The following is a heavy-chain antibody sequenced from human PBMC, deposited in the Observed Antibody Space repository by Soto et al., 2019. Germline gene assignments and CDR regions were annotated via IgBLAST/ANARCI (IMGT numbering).Heavy chain of an antibody. CDR1: GFTFSSYG. V-gene: IGHV3-30*18. D-gene: IGHD6-13*01. CDR3: AKDRRQQLVLDY. Sequence: QVQLVESGGGVVQPGRSLRLSCAASGFTFSSYGMHWVRQAPGKGLEWVAVISYDGSNKYYADSVKGRFTISRDNSKNMLYLQMNSLRAEDTAVYYCAKDRRQQLVLDYWGQGTLVTVSS. CDR2: ISYDGSNK. J-gene: IGHJ4*02.